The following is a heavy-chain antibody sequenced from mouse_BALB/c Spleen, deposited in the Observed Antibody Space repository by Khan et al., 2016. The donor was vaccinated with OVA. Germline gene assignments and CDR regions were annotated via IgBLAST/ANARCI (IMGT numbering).Heavy chain of an antibody. J-gene: IGHJ2*01. CDR3: TRIYRSDFDY. V-gene: IGHV1-20*02. Sequence: VQLKQSGPELVRPGASVKISCKASGYSFTDYFMNWVMQSHGKSLEWIGRINPHIGETLYNQRFKDKATLTVDESSSTAHMELRSLASEDSAVYYCTRIYRSDFDYWGQGTTLTVSS. CDR1: GYSFTDYF. D-gene: IGHD1-1*01. CDR2: INPHIGET.